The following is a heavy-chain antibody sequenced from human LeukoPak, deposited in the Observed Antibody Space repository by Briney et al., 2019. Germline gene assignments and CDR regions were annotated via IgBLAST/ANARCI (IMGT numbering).Heavy chain of an antibody. CDR2: INHSGST. Sequence: LETPSPPCAVYGGGFSGFYLGWVRQPPRKGLEWIGEINHSGSTNYNPSLKSRVTISVDTSKNQFSLKLSSVTAADTGVYCCARGLSSWDDYWGQGTLVTVSS. V-gene: IGHV4-34*01. CDR3: ARGLSSWDDY. D-gene: IGHD6-13*01. CDR1: GGGFSGFY. J-gene: IGHJ4*02.